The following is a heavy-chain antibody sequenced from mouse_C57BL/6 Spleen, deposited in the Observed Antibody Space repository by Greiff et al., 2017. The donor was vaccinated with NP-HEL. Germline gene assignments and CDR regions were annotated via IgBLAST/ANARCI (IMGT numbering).Heavy chain of an antibody. J-gene: IGHJ4*01. D-gene: IGHD2-1*01. CDR1: GYTFTSYW. V-gene: IGHV1-61*01. CDR2: IYPSDSET. CDR3: ARGVNYAMDY. Sequence: QVQLQQPGAELVRPGSSVKLSCKASGYTFTSYWMDWVKQRPGQGLEWIGNIYPSDSETHYNQKFKDKATLTVDKSSSTAYMQLSSLTSEDSAVYYCARGVNYAMDYWGQGTSVTVSS.